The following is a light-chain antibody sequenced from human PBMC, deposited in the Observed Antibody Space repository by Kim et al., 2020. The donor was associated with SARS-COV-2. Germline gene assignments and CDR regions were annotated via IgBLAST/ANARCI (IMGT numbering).Light chain of an antibody. CDR1: SGHSNYA. J-gene: IGLJ3*02. CDR2: VNSDGSH. V-gene: IGLV4-69*02. CDR3: QTWGSGWV. Sequence: QLVLTQSPSASASLGASVKLTCTLSSGHSNYAVAWHQQQPGKGPRYLMKVNSDGSHTKGDGIPHRFSGSSSGAERYLTISSLQSEDETDYYCQTWGSGWVFGGGTKVTVL.